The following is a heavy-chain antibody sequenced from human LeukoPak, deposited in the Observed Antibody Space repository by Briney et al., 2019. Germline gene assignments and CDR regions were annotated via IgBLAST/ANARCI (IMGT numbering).Heavy chain of an antibody. CDR3: ARRGYSSIRFDP. CDR2: INHSGSP. CDR1: GGSFSGYY. J-gene: IGHJ5*02. Sequence: SETLSLTCAVYGGSFSGYYWSWIRPPPGKGLEWIGEINHSGSPNYNPSLKSRVTISVDTSKNQFSLKLSSVTAADTAVYYCARRGYSSIRFDPWGQGTLVTVSS. V-gene: IGHV4-34*01. D-gene: IGHD6-19*01.